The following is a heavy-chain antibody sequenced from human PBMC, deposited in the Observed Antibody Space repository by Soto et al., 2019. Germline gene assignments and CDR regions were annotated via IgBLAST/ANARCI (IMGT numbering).Heavy chain of an antibody. V-gene: IGHV1-18*04. D-gene: IGHD2-15*01. CDR2: ISGYNDNT. CDR1: GYTFTSYG. CDR3: ARNVTRIADSYYGMDV. J-gene: IGHJ6*02. Sequence: QVQLVQSGAEVKKPGASVKVSCKASGYTFTSYGINWVRQAPGQGLEWMGWISGYNDNTNNAQRLQGRVTMTTDTATSTAYMELRSLRSDDTAVYYCARNVTRIADSYYGMDVWGQGTTVTVSS.